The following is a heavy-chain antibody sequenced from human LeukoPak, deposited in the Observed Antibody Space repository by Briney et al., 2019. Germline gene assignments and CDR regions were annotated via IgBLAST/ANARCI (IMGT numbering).Heavy chain of an antibody. CDR1: GFTFSDHY. V-gene: IGHV3-72*01. Sequence: GGSLRLSCAVSGFTFSDHYMDWVRQAPGKGLEWIGRSRDEGHSYSTDFAASVRGRASLSRDHSRNSLYLQINSLRTDDTAVYYCVALLRGIGYWGQGTLVTVSS. CDR2: SRDEGHSYST. CDR3: VALLRGIGY. J-gene: IGHJ4*02. D-gene: IGHD3-10*01.